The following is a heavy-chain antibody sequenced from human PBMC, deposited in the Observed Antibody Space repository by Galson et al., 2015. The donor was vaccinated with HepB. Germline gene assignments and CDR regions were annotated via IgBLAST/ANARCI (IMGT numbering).Heavy chain of an antibody. V-gene: IGHV1-69*13. CDR3: ARRGPFKRQQLVREWFDP. CDR2: IIPIFGTA. D-gene: IGHD6-13*01. CDR1: GGTFSSYA. J-gene: IGHJ5*02. Sequence: SVKVSCKASGGTFSSYAISWVRQAPGQGLEWMGGIIPIFGTANYAQKFQGRVTITADESTSTAYMELSSLRSEDTAVYYCARRGPFKRQQLVREWFDPWGQGTLVTVSS.